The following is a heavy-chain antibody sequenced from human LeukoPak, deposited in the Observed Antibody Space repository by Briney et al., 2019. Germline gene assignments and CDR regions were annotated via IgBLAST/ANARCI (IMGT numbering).Heavy chain of an antibody. CDR3: TKDSQGSYDGFWYGTYGMDV. Sequence: GGSLRLSCVASGFSFNTFALTWVRQAPGKGLEWVSTISDYPHYADSVRGRFAISRDNSRKTVFLQMNSLTPEDAATYYCTKDSQGSYDGFWYGTYGMDVWGQGTTVTVSS. V-gene: IGHV3-23*05. CDR2: ISDYP. D-gene: IGHD3-16*01. J-gene: IGHJ6*02. CDR1: GFSFNTFA.